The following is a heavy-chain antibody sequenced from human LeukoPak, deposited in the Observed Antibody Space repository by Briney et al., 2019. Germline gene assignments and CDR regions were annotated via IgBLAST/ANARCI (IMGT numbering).Heavy chain of an antibody. Sequence: SETLSLTCTVSGGSISSYYWSWIRQPPGKGLERIGYIYYSGSTNYNPSLKSRATISVDTSKNQFSLKLSSVTAADTAVYYCAGVPHYYDSSGYDYWYFDLWGRGTLVTVSS. CDR3: AGVPHYYDSSGYDYWYFDL. D-gene: IGHD3-22*01. V-gene: IGHV4-59*01. CDR2: IYYSGST. CDR1: GGSISSYY. J-gene: IGHJ2*01.